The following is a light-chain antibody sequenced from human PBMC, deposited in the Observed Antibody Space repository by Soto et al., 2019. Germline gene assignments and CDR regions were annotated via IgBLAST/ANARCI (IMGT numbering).Light chain of an antibody. V-gene: IGLV6-57*04. CDR3: HWCDDNNQV. CDR2: EDD. Sequence: NFMLTQPHSASASLGNTVTISCTRTSGSVDSYYVQRHQQPQGSPPSTVNYEDDHRPAGVPAVVFGSIDTSSNSASLTTTGLTTEDEDYYCYHWCDDNNQVFGGGTKLTVL. CDR1: SGSVDSYY. J-gene: IGLJ3*02.